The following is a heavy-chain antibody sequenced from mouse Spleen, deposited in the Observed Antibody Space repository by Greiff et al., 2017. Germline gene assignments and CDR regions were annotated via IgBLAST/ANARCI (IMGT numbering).Heavy chain of an antibody. J-gene: IGHJ2*01. V-gene: IGHV6-6*02. CDR3: TRPNDYDEGGYAMDY. CDR1: GFTFSNYW. CDR2: IRLKSNNYAT. Sequence: EVKLLESGGGLVQPGGSMKLSCVASGFTFSNYWMNWVRQSPEKGLEWVAEIRLKSNNYATHYAESVKGRFTISRDDSKSSVYLQMNNLRAEDTGIYYCTRPNDYDEGGYAMDYWGQGTTLTVSS. D-gene: IGHD2-4*01.